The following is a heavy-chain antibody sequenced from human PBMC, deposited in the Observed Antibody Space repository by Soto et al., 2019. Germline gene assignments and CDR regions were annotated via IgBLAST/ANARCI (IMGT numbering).Heavy chain of an antibody. CDR2: INPDGGTT. V-gene: IGHV1-46*01. D-gene: IGHD6-13*01. CDR3: ARDTSSWYRVDY. Sequence: ASVKVSCKASGYTFTSYCIHWVRQAPGQGLEWMGIINPDGGTTSYAQKLQGRINMTRDTSTSTLYMELSSLTSDDTAVYYCARDTSSWYRVDYWG. CDR1: GYTFTSYC. J-gene: IGHJ4*01.